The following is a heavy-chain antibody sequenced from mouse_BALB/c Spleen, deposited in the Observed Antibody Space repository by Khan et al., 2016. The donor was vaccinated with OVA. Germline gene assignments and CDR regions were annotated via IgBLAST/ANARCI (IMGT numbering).Heavy chain of an antibody. CDR1: GYTFTNYE. J-gene: IGHJ3*01. CDR2: INNNTGEP. V-gene: IGHV9-3*02. D-gene: IGHD2-13*01. Sequence: QIQLVQSGPELKKPGETVKISCETSGYTFTNYEMNWVKQAPGKGLKWMGWINNNTGEPTYAEEFTGRFVFFLETSSSTAHLQINNLTNEDTAKDCGARGDFNRSDCWFAYWGQGTLVTVSA. CDR3: ARGDFNRSDCWFAY.